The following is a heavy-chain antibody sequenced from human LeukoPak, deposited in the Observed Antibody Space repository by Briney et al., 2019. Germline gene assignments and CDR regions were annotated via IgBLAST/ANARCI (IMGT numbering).Heavy chain of an antibody. V-gene: IGHV3-23*01. Sequence: GGSLRLSCVASGFTFSSYAMSWVRQAPGKGLEWVSTISGSGGSTYYADSVKGRFTISRDNSKNTLSLQMSSLRVEDTAVYYCAKGSSSGWSGDYFDYWGQGTLVTVSS. D-gene: IGHD6-19*01. CDR3: AKGSSSGWSGDYFDY. CDR1: GFTFSSYA. J-gene: IGHJ4*02. CDR2: ISGSGGST.